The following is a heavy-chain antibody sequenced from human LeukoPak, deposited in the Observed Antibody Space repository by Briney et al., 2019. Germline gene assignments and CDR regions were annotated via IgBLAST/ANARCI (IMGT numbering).Heavy chain of an antibody. CDR3: AGIYGDYSDFDY. D-gene: IGHD4-17*01. J-gene: IGHJ4*02. CDR1: GGSFSDYF. V-gene: IGHV4-34*01. Sequence: SETLSLTCAVYGGSFSDYFWSRIRQPPGKGLEWIGEFTRIGTINYNPSLKSRITISVDTSKNQFSLKLSSVTAADTAVYYCAGIYGDYSDFDYWGQGTLVTVSS. CDR2: FTRIGTI.